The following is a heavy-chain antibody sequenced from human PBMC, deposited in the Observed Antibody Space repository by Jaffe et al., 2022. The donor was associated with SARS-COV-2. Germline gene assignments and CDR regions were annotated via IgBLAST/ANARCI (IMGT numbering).Heavy chain of an antibody. V-gene: IGHV3-9*01. CDR1: GFTFDDYA. CDR3: AKGGRLRFSPEFDY. Sequence: EVQLVESGGGLVQPGRSLRLSCAASGFTFDDYAMHWVRQAPGKGLEWVSGISWNSGSIGYADSVKGRFTISRDNAKNSLYLQMNSLRAEDTALYYCAKGGRLRFSPEFDYWGQGTLVTVSS. D-gene: IGHD5-12*01. CDR2: ISWNSGSI. J-gene: IGHJ4*02.